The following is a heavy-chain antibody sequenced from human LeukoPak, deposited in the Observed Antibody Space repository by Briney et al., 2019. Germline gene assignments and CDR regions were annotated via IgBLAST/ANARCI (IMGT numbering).Heavy chain of an antibody. D-gene: IGHD3-10*01. CDR2: INPNSGGT. J-gene: IGHJ4*02. CDR3: ASQGMVRGVTIDY. CDR1: VYTFTGYY. V-gene: IGHV1-2*02. Sequence: ASVKVSCKASVYTFTGYYMHWVRQAPGQGLEWMGWINPNSGGTNYAQKFQGRVTMTRDTSISTAYMELSRLRSDDTAVYYCASQGMVRGVTIDYWGQGTLVTVSS.